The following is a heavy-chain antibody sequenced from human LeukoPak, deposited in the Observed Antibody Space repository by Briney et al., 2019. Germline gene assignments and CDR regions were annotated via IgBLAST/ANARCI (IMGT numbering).Heavy chain of an antibody. V-gene: IGHV4-34*01. D-gene: IGHD6-13*01. CDR2: IYHSGST. J-gene: IGHJ4*02. CDR1: VGSFSDYY. CDR3: ASDSGIAAAGTLLGFDY. Sequence: SETLSLTCAVYVGSFSDYYWSWIRQPPGKGLEWIGSIYHSGSTYYNPSLKSRVTISVDTSKNQFSLKLSSVTAADTAVYYCASDSGIAAAGTLLGFDYWGQGTLVTVSS.